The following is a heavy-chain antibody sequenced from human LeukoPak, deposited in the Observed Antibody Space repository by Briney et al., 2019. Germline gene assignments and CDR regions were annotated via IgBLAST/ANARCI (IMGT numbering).Heavy chain of an antibody. CDR2: ILYDGSNK. D-gene: IGHD1-26*01. Sequence: GRSLRLSCAASGFTFSSYGMHWVRQAPGKGLEWVAVILYDGSNKYYADSVKGRFTISRDNSKNTLYLQMNSLRAEDTAVYYCARDPHGSSSYYYYYGMDVWGQGTTVTVSS. V-gene: IGHV3-33*01. CDR3: ARDPHGSSSYYYYYGMDV. J-gene: IGHJ6*02. CDR1: GFTFSSYG.